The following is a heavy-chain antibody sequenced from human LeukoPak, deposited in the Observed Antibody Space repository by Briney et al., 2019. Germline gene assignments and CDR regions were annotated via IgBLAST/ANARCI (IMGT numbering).Heavy chain of an antibody. V-gene: IGHV3-30*02. J-gene: IGHJ4*02. CDR3: AKDQGYGDYGYY. Sequence: GGSLRLSCAASGFTFSSYGMHWVRQAPGKGLEWVAFIRYDGSNKYYADSVKGRFTISRDNSKNTLYLQMNSLRAEDTAVYYCAKDQGYGDYGYYWGQGSLVTVSS. CDR2: IRYDGSNK. CDR1: GFTFSSYG. D-gene: IGHD4-17*01.